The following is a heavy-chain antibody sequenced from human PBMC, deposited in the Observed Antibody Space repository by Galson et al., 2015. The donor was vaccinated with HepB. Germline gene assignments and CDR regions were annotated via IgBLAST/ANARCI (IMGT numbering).Heavy chain of an antibody. CDR2: TYFMSKWYH. CDR3: TRAPNFKSGCPTYQSYYYGMDV. D-gene: IGHD6-19*01. Sequence: CAISGDSVSSNSASWNWIRQSPSRGLEWLGGTYFMSKWYHDYAVSVKSRITIDTDTAKNQFSLQLKSVTPHDTAVYYCTRAPNFKSGCPTYQSYYYGMDVWGQGTTVTVSS. V-gene: IGHV6-1*01. J-gene: IGHJ6*02. CDR1: GDSVSSNSAS.